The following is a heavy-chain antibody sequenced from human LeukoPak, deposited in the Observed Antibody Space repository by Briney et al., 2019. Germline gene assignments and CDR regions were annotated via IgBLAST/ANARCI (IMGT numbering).Heavy chain of an antibody. V-gene: IGHV1-2*02. CDR3: ARGPPVEY. J-gene: IGHJ4*02. CDR2: INPNSDDT. Sequence: ASVKVSCKASGYTFTAHYIHWVRQAPGQGLEWMGWINPNSDDTSYAQNFQGRVTMTSDTSITTAYMELSRLTSDDAAVYYCARGPPVEYWGQETLVSVSS. CDR1: GYTFTAHY.